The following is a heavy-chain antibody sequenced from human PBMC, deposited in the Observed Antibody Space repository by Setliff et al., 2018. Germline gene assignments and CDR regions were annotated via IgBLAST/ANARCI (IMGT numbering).Heavy chain of an antibody. V-gene: IGHV1-2*06. CDR1: GYTFTNHY. D-gene: IGHD2-21*01. CDR3: AREGVHTWSSTDYHYYMDV. J-gene: IGHJ6*03. CDR2: FHPYSGHT. Sequence: ASVKVSCKASGYTFTNHYMHWVRQAPGQGLEWMGRFHPYSGHTNYAQNFQGRVTMTMDASITTVYMELSSLTSEDTAVYYCAREGVHTWSSTDYHYYMDVWGRGTTVTASS.